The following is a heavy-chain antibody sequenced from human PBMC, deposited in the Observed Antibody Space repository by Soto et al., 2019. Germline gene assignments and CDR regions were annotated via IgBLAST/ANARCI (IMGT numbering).Heavy chain of an antibody. CDR3: ARRITMVRGAFDY. V-gene: IGHV4-59*08. D-gene: IGHD3-10*01. CDR2: IYYSWST. CDR1: DGSLSSYS. J-gene: IGHJ4*02. Sequence: SEDLSLRFTDTDGSLSSYSWSWIRQPPGKGLEWIGYIYYSWSTNYNPSLKSLGTISVDTSKNQFSLKLSSVTAADTAVYYCARRITMVRGAFDYWGQGTLVTVSS.